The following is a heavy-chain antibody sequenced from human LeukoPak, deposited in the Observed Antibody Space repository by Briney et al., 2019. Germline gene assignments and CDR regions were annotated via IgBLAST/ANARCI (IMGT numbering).Heavy chain of an antibody. CDR1: GGSFSGYY. J-gene: IGHJ4*02. CDR3: ARERIAATGLIDY. V-gene: IGHV4-34*09. D-gene: IGHD6-25*01. CDR2: INHSGST. Sequence: PSETLSLTCAVYGGSFSGYYWSWIRQPPGKGLEWIGEINHSGSTNYNPSLKSRVTMSVDTSKNQFSLRLSSVTAADTAVYYCARERIAATGLIDYWGQGTLVTVSS.